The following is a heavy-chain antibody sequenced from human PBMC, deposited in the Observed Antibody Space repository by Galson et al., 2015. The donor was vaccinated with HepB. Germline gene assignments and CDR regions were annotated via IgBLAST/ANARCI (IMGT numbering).Heavy chain of an antibody. CDR1: GFTFSSYW. CDR2: INQDGSDK. J-gene: IGHJ4*02. V-gene: IGHV3-7*03. D-gene: IGHD1-1*01. CDR3: ASNWVLDY. Sequence: SLRLSCAASGFTFSSYWMSWVRQAPGKGLEWVANINQDGSDKYYVDPVKGRFTISRDNAKNSLYLQMNSLRAEDTAVYYCASNWVLDYWGQGTLVTVSS.